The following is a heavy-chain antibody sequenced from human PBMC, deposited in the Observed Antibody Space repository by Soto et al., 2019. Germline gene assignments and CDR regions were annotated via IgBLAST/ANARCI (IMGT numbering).Heavy chain of an antibody. J-gene: IGHJ3*02. CDR2: IYYTGHT. V-gene: IGHV4-31*03. Sequence: QVQLQESGPGLVKPSQTLSLTCSVSVVSINSGGYYWSWIRHHPGKGREWIGYIYYTGHTFYNASLKRRVAMSLDTSKNQFFLKLRSVTAADTGVYYCARGSQLERDALDIWGQGTMVTVSS. D-gene: IGHD1-1*01. CDR1: VVSINSGGYY. CDR3: ARGSQLERDALDI.